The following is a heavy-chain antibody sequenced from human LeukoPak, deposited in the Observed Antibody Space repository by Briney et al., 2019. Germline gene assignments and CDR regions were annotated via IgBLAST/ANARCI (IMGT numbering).Heavy chain of an antibody. CDR3: ARGADDDHSNYFLDY. Sequence: GASGKVSCKAAGGAFSSYAISWVRQAPGQGLEWMGGVIPIFGTGNYAQKFQGRGTITTDESTNTAYMELSRMSSQETAVYSCARGADDDHSNYFLDYWGQGTLVTVSS. J-gene: IGHJ4*02. CDR1: GGAFSSYA. V-gene: IGHV1-69*05. D-gene: IGHD4-11*01. CDR2: VIPIFGTG.